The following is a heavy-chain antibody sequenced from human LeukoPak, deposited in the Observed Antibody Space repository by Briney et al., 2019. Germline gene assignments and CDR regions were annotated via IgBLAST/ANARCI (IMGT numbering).Heavy chain of an antibody. Sequence: GASVKVSCKASGYTFTSYGISWVRQAPGQGLEWMGWINPNSGGTYYTQKFQGRVTMTRDTSISTAYMELSSLRSDDTAVYYCARGGYSGTEKPNDYWGQGTLVTVSS. V-gene: IGHV1-2*02. D-gene: IGHD1-26*01. J-gene: IGHJ4*02. CDR2: INPNSGGT. CDR1: GYTFTSYG. CDR3: ARGGYSGTEKPNDY.